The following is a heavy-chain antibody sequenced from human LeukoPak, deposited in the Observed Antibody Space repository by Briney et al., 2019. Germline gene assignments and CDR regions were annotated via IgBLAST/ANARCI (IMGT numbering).Heavy chain of an antibody. CDR3: ASSHYYDSTRLYYFDY. J-gene: IGHJ4*02. CDR2: ISGSGGST. Sequence: GGSLRLSCAAPGFTFSSYAMSWVRQAPGKGLEWVSAISGSGGSTYYADSVEGRFTISRDNSKNTLYLQMNSLRAEDTAVYYCASSHYYDSTRLYYFDYWGQGTLVTVSS. V-gene: IGHV3-23*01. CDR1: GFTFSSYA. D-gene: IGHD3-22*01.